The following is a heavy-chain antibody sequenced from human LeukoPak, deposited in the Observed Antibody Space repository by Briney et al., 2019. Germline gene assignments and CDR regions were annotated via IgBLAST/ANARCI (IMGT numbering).Heavy chain of an antibody. Sequence: SETLSLTCTVSGGSISSYYWSWIRQPAGKGLEWIGRIYTSRSTNYNPSLKSRVTMSVDTSKNQFSLKLSSVTAADTAVYYCARDNSGYSYGELWYFDYWGQGTLVTVSS. CDR3: ARDNSGYSYGELWYFDY. CDR2: IYTSRST. CDR1: GGSISSYY. V-gene: IGHV4-4*07. J-gene: IGHJ4*02. D-gene: IGHD5-18*01.